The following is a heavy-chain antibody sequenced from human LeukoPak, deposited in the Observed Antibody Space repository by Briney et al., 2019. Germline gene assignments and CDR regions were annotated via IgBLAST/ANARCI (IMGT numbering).Heavy chain of an antibody. Sequence: ASVKVSCKASGYTFTSYGISWVRQAPGQGLEWMGIINPSGGSTSYAQKFQGRVTMTRDTSTSTVYMELSSLRSEDTAVYYCASGSSGYGPDYWGQGTLVTVSS. J-gene: IGHJ4*02. V-gene: IGHV1-46*01. CDR2: INPSGGST. CDR1: GYTFTSYG. CDR3: ASGSSGYGPDY. D-gene: IGHD3-22*01.